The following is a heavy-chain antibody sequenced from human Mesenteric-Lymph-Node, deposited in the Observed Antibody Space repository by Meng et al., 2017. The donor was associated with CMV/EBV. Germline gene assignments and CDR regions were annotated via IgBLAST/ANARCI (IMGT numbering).Heavy chain of an antibody. D-gene: IGHD3-16*01. CDR2: ISGSGGST. V-gene: IGHV3-23*01. J-gene: IGHJ4*02. CDR3: GGGRLRSPDY. Sequence: GESLKISCAASGFTFSSYAMSWVRQAPGKGLEWVSAISGSGGSTYYADSVKGRFTTSRDNSKNTLYLQMTSLRAEVTAVYNCGGGRLRSPDYWGQGTLVTVSS. CDR1: GFTFSSYA.